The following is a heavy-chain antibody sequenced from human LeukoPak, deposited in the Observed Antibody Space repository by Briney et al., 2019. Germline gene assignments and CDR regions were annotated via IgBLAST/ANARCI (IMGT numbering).Heavy chain of an antibody. D-gene: IGHD5-12*01. CDR1: GYTFSSYA. CDR2: ISASGGST. Sequence: GGSLRLSCAASGYTFSSYAMSWVRQAPGKGLEWVSAISASGGSTFYADSVKGRFTISRDNSKNTLYLQMNSLRAEDTALYYCAKGRGYSGYDFFDYWGQGTLVTVSS. J-gene: IGHJ4*02. CDR3: AKGRGYSGYDFFDY. V-gene: IGHV3-23*01.